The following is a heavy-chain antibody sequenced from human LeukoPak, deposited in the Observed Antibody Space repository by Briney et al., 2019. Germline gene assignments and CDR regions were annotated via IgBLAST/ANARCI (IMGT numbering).Heavy chain of an antibody. J-gene: IGHJ4*02. D-gene: IGHD3-16*01. CDR1: GFSFSDAW. Sequence: GGSLRLSCVASGFSFSDAWMNWVRQAPGKGLEWVGRTRSKTHGGTTDYAVPVKGRFTISRDDSKNTLYLQMNSLKTEDTAVYYCTQTGGPFDHWGQGTLVTVSS. V-gene: IGHV3-15*07. CDR3: TQTGGPFDH. CDR2: TRSKTHGGTT.